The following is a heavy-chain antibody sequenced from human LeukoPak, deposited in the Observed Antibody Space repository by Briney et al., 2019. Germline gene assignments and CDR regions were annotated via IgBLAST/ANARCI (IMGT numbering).Heavy chain of an antibody. J-gene: IGHJ6*02. Sequence: GGSLRLSCAASGFTVSSNYMSWVRQAPGKGLEWVSVIYSGGSTYYADSVKGRFTISRDNSKNTLYLQMNSLRAEDTAVYYCARIAARQYYLTGMDVWGQGTTVTVSS. CDR2: IYSGGST. D-gene: IGHD6-6*01. CDR1: GFTVSSNY. V-gene: IGHV3-66*02. CDR3: ARIAARQYYLTGMDV.